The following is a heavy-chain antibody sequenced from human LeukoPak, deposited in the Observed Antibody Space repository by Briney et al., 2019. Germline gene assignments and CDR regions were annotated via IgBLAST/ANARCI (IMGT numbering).Heavy chain of an antibody. D-gene: IGHD3-3*01. V-gene: IGHV3-33*06. Sequence: GGSLRLSCEGSGFTMMHFGMDGVRQAQGKGGEGVAVIWYDGSQKHYEKSVEGRFTISRENSMNTLSLQMNGLRVEDTGIYYCVKGADGDYDFEASFYLESWRQGTLVTVSP. CDR2: IWYDGSQK. CDR3: VKGADGDYDFEASFYLES. J-gene: IGHJ4*02. CDR1: GFTMMHFG.